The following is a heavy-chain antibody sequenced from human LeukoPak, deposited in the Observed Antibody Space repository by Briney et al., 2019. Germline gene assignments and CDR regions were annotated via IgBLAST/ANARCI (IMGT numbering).Heavy chain of an antibody. CDR2: INPNSGGT. D-gene: IGHD3-16*02. CDR1: VYTFTGYY. J-gene: IGHJ4*02. Sequence: ASVKVSCKASVYTFTGYYMHWVRQAPGQGLEWMGWINPNSGGTNYAQNFQGRVTMTRDTSISTAYMELSRLRSDDTAVYYCARDIYYDYVWGSYRVFDYWGQGTLVTVSS. CDR3: ARDIYYDYVWGSYRVFDY. V-gene: IGHV1-2*02.